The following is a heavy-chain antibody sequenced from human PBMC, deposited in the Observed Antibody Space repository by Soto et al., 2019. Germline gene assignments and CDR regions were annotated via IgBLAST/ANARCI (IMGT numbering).Heavy chain of an antibody. V-gene: IGHV4-61*01. CDR2: TYSSGRT. J-gene: IGHJ4*02. CDR1: GDSVSSENFY. D-gene: IGHD5-18*01. CDR3: ARDIRGSSRAFDC. Sequence: SETLSLTCTVSGDSVSSENFYWTWIRQSPGKGLEWIGYTYSSGRTNYNPSLKSRVTISVDTSMNQFSLKLTSVTAADTAVYYCARDIRGSSRAFDCWGQGTLVTVSS.